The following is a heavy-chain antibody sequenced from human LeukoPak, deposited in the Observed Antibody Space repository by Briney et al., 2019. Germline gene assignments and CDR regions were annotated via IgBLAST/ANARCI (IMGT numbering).Heavy chain of an antibody. CDR2: ISGSGGST. Sequence: GGSLRLSCAASGFTFSSYAMSCVRQAPGKGLEWVSAISGSGGSTYYADSVKGRFTISRDNSKNTLYLQMNSLRAEDTAVYYCAKASCSSTSCYFSYYYYGMDVWGQGTTVTVSS. D-gene: IGHD2-2*01. CDR3: AKASCSSTSCYFSYYYYGMDV. CDR1: GFTFSSYA. V-gene: IGHV3-23*01. J-gene: IGHJ6*02.